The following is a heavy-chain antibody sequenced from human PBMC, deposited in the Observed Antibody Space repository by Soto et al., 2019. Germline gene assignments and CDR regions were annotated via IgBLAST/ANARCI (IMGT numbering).Heavy chain of an antibody. Sequence: GGSLRLSCAASGFTFSSYAMSWVRQAPGKGLEWVSAISGSGGSTYYADSVKGRYTISRDTSKNTLYLQMNSLRAEDTAVYYCVKDEATMVRQTAGYYYGMDVWGQGTTVTVSS. D-gene: IGHD3-10*01. CDR1: GFTFSSYA. CDR2: ISGSGGST. J-gene: IGHJ6*02. CDR3: VKDEATMVRQTAGYYYGMDV. V-gene: IGHV3-23*01.